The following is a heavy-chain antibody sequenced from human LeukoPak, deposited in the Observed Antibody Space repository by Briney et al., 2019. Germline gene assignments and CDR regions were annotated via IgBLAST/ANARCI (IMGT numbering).Heavy chain of an antibody. CDR2: FGTFYHSGNT. Sequence: SETLSLTCTVSGYFISSGYFWGWIRPSPGKGLEWIGTFGTFYHSGNTSYSPSLKSRVTISVDTPRNQFSLRLTSVTAADTAVYFCAQSSSSSHFDYWGQGTPVTVSS. CDR1: GYFISSGYF. D-gene: IGHD6-6*01. J-gene: IGHJ4*02. CDR3: AQSSSSSHFDY. V-gene: IGHV4-38-2*02.